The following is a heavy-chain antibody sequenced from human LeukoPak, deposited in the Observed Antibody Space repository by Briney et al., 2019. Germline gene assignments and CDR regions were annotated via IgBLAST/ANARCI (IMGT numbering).Heavy chain of an antibody. CDR1: VYSISSGYY. CDR2: IYHSGST. Sequence: SETLSLTCTVSVYSISSGYYWGWIRQPPGKGLEWIGSIYHSGSTYYNPSLKSRVTISVDTSKNQFSLKLSSVTAADTAVYYCARDQRYGDYQPYFDYWGQGTLVTVSS. V-gene: IGHV4-38-2*02. D-gene: IGHD4-17*01. J-gene: IGHJ4*02. CDR3: ARDQRYGDYQPYFDY.